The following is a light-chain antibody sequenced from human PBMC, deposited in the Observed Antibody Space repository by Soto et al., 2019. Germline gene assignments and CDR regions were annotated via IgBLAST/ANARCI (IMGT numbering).Light chain of an antibody. J-gene: IGKJ5*01. Sequence: VLTQSPVTMSLSPGERATLSCRASQSFRGLLAWYQQKPGQAPRLLIYDAYNRATGIPPRFSGSGSGTDFTLTISSLEPEDSAVYYCQQRHMWPITFGQGTRLEIK. V-gene: IGKV3-11*01. CDR3: QQRHMWPIT. CDR2: DAY. CDR1: QSFRGL.